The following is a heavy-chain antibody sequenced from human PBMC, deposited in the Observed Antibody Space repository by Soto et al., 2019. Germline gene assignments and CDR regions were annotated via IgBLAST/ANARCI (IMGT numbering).Heavy chain of an antibody. D-gene: IGHD3-9*01. CDR3: AVSYDILTGYPDY. CDR1: GGSFSGYY. CDR2: INHSGST. J-gene: IGHJ4*02. Sequence: QVQLQQWGAGLLKPSETLSLTCAVYGGSFSGYYWSWIRQPPGKGLEWIGEINHSGSTNYNPSLKIRVTISVDTSKNQFSLKLSSVTAADTAVYYCAVSYDILTGYPDYWGQGTLVTVSS. V-gene: IGHV4-34*01.